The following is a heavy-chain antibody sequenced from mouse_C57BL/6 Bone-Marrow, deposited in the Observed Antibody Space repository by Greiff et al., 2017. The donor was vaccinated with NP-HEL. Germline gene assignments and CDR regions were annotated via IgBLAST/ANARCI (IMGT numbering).Heavy chain of an antibody. J-gene: IGHJ4*01. Sequence: VQLQQSGAELVRPGASVKLSCTASGFNIKDDYMHWVKQRPEQGLEWIGGIDPENGDTEYASKFQGKATITADTSSNTAYLQLSRLTAEDTAVYYCTTWLLPDAMDYWGQGTSVTVSS. CDR1: GFNIKDDY. CDR2: IDPENGDT. CDR3: TTWLLPDAMDY. D-gene: IGHD2-3*01. V-gene: IGHV14-4*01.